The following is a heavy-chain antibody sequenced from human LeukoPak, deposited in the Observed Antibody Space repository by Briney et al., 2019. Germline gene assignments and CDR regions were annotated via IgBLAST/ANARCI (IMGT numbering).Heavy chain of an antibody. D-gene: IGHD1-26*01. V-gene: IGHV3-74*01. Sequence: GGPRSPSCPVLGSRSRNLSMTGAGQARGKGRGWVALTDLIVTAVDYAVSVKGRITIYRYNSKNMLFLKMNSLRAEDTSVYYCASVYTYGRLGDHWGQGTLVTVSP. J-gene: IGHJ4*02. CDR2: TDLIVTAV. CDR1: GSRSRNLS. CDR3: ASVYTYGRLGDH.